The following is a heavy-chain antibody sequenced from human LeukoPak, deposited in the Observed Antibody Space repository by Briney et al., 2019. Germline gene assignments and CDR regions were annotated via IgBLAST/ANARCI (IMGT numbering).Heavy chain of an antibody. V-gene: IGHV3-21*01. D-gene: IGHD3-9*01. J-gene: IGHJ3*02. Sequence: GGSLRLSCAASGFTFSSYSMNWVRQAPGKGLEWVSSISSSSSYIYYADSVKGRFTISRDNAKNSLYLQMNSLRAEDTAVYYCARDRYDILTGPLAFDIWGQGTMVTASS. CDR1: GFTFSSYS. CDR2: ISSSSSYI. CDR3: ARDRYDILTGPLAFDI.